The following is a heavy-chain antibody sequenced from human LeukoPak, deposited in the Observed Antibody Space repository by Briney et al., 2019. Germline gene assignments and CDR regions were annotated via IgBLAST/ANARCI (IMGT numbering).Heavy chain of an antibody. V-gene: IGHV3-30-3*01. CDR2: ISYDGSNK. D-gene: IGHD3-10*01. Sequence: GRSLRLSCAASGFTFSSYAMHWVRQAPGKGLEWVAVISYDGSNKYYADSVKGRFTISRDNSKNTLYLQMNSLRAEDTAVYYCARSYYYGSGGYYGSRFDYWGQGTLVTVSS. CDR1: GFTFSSYA. CDR3: ARSYYYGSGGYYGSRFDY. J-gene: IGHJ4*02.